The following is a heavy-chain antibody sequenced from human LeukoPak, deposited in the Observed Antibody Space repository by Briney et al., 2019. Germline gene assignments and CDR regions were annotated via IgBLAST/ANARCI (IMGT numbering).Heavy chain of an antibody. Sequence: GASVKVSCRPSGYTFTDYYLHWVRQSPGQGLEWMGWINPSSGGTDYAQKFQVRVTMTRDTSITTAYMELSRLRSDDTAVYYCARDPNCCSSNCFLSGFDYWGQGTLVTVSS. CDR2: INPSSGGT. V-gene: IGHV1-2*02. CDR1: GYTFTDYY. J-gene: IGHJ4*02. CDR3: ARDPNCCSSNCFLSGFDY. D-gene: IGHD2-2*01.